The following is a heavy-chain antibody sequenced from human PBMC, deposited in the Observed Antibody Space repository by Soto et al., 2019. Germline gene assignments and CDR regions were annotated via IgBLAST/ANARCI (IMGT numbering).Heavy chain of an antibody. CDR1: GGTFSSYA. D-gene: IGHD3-10*01. CDR2: IIPIFGTA. Sequence: SVKVSCKASGGTFSSYAISWVRQAPGQGLEWMGGIIPIFGTANYAQKFQGRVTVTADKSTSTAYMELSSLRSEDTAVYYCARDDRYGSGSWTYYYYYGMDVWGQGTTVTVSS. V-gene: IGHV1-69*06. CDR3: ARDDRYGSGSWTYYYYYGMDV. J-gene: IGHJ6*02.